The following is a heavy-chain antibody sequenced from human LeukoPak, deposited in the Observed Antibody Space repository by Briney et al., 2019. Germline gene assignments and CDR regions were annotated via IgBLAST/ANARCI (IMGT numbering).Heavy chain of an antibody. V-gene: IGHV3-23*01. CDR3: AKDLIGLYYDILTGYFTYGMDV. J-gene: IGHJ6*02. D-gene: IGHD3-9*01. Sequence: GGSLRLSCAATGFTVSNNYMNWVRQAPGKGLEWVSAMSGSGGSTYYADSVKGRFTISRDNSKNTLYLQMNSLRAEDTAVYYCAKDLIGLYYDILTGYFTYGMDVWGQGTTVTVSS. CDR2: MSGSGGST. CDR1: GFTVSNNY.